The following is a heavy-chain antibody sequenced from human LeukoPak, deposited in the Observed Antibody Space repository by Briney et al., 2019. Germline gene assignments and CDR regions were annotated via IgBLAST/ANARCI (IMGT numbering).Heavy chain of an antibody. J-gene: IGHJ6*03. CDR3: ARSLRVRGVPDYMDV. CDR1: GFTVSSNY. V-gene: IGHV3-53*01. D-gene: IGHD3-10*01. Sequence: GGSLRLSCAASGFTVSSNYMTWVRQAPGKGLEWVSVIYKSAITYYADTVKGRFTISRDNSKNTLYLQMNSLRAEDTAVYYCARSLRVRGVPDYMDVWGKGTTVTISS. CDR2: IYKSAIT.